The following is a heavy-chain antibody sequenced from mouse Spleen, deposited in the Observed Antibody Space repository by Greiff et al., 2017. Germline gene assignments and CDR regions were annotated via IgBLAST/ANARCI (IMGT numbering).Heavy chain of an antibody. CDR2: IWSGGST. J-gene: IGHJ2*01. CDR3: ARNHYGSSTGYFDY. Sequence: VQLQQSGPGLVQPSQSLSITCTVSGFSLTSYGVHWVRQSPGKGLEWLGVIWSGGSTDYNAAFISRLSISKDNSKSQVFFKMNSLQADDTAIYYCARNHYGSSTGYFDYWGQGTTLTVSS. D-gene: IGHD1-1*01. V-gene: IGHV2-2*01. CDR1: GFSLTSYG.